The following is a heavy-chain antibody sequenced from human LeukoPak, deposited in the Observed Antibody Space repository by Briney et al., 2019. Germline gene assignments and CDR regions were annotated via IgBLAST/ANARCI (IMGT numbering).Heavy chain of an antibody. V-gene: IGHV4-30-2*01. J-gene: IGHJ4*02. D-gene: IGHD4-23*01. Sequence: SETLPLTCAVSGGSISSGGYSWSWIRQPPGKGLEWIGYIYHSGSTYYNPSLKSRVTISVDRSKNQFSLKLSSVTAADTAVYYCARGTNYGGNFDYWGQGTLVTVSS. CDR1: GGSISSGGYS. CDR2: IYHSGST. CDR3: ARGTNYGGNFDY.